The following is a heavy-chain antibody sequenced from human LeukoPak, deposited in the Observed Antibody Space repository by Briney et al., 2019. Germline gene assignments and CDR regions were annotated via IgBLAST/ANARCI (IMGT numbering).Heavy chain of an antibody. Sequence: SETLSLTCTVSGGSISSDCWSWIRQPPGKGLEWIVYICYTGSINYNPSLESRVTISVDTSKNQFSLKLSSVTAADTAVYYCASPRSYYDSSGYYISWGQGTLVTVSS. CDR1: GGSISSDC. CDR2: ICYTGSI. V-gene: IGHV4-59*01. J-gene: IGHJ5*02. D-gene: IGHD3-22*01. CDR3: ASPRSYYDSSGYYIS.